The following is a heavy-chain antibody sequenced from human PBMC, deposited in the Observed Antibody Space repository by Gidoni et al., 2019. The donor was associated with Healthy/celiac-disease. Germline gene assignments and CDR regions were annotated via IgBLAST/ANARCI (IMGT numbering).Heavy chain of an antibody. J-gene: IGHJ4*02. V-gene: IGHV3-11*01. Sequence: QVQLVASGGGLVKPGGSLRPCCAASGFTFSDYYMIWIRQAPGKGLDWGSYISSSGSTIYYAASVKGRFTISRDNAKHSLDLQMTSLRAEDTAVYYCARDWVRFGSWIDYWCQGTLVTVSS. D-gene: IGHD3-10*01. CDR1: GFTFSDYY. CDR2: ISSSGSTI. CDR3: ARDWVRFGSWIDY.